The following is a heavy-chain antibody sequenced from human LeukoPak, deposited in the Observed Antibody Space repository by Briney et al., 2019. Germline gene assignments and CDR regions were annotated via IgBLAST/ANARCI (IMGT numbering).Heavy chain of an antibody. CDR1: GFTFSSYS. J-gene: IGHJ4*02. Sequence: PGGSLRLSCAASGFTFSSYSMNWVRQAPGKGLEWVSSISSSSSYIYYADSVKGRFTISRDNAKNSLYLQMNSLRAEDTAVYYCARETTYYYDSSGYSFDYWGQGTLVTVPS. CDR3: ARETTYYYDSSGYSFDY. V-gene: IGHV3-21*01. CDR2: ISSSSSYI. D-gene: IGHD3-22*01.